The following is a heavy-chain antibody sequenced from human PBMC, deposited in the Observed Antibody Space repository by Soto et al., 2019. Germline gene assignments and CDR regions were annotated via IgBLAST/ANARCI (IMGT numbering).Heavy chain of an antibody. D-gene: IGHD3-9*01. CDR1: GCPISSSSYY. CDR3: ARHPSYDILTGYNYDS. CDR2: GYYSGNT. V-gene: IGHV4-39*01. Sequence: PSETLSLTCTVSGCPISSSSYYWGWILQPPGKGLEWIGSGYYSGNTYYNPSLKRRVTISVDTSKNQFSLNLSSVTAADTAVYYCARHPSYDILTGYNYDSWGQGTLVTLSS. J-gene: IGHJ4*02.